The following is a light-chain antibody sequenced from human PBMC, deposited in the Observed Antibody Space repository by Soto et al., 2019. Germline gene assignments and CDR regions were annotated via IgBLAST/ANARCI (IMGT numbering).Light chain of an antibody. Sequence: DLPMTQSPSSLSASVGDRVTITCRASQDISNFLNWYQQKTGKAPKLLIYDATKLETGVPSRFSGGGSRTDFTFTISSLQPEDIATYYCQQHDNLPAFGGGTKVEIK. CDR1: QDISNF. V-gene: IGKV1-33*01. CDR2: DAT. J-gene: IGKJ4*01. CDR3: QQHDNLPA.